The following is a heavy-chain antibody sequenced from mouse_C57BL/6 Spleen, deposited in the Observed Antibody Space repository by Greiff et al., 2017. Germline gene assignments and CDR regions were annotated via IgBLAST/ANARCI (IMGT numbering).Heavy chain of an antibody. CDR3: TRGEIYYGNYEAWFAY. CDR1: GYTFTSYW. V-gene: IGHV1-5*01. J-gene: IGHJ3*01. Sequence: VQLQQSGTVLARPGASVKMSCKTSGYTFTSYWMHWVKQRPGQGLEWIGAIYPGNSDTSYNQKFKGKAKLTAVTSASTAYMERSSLTNEDSAVYYCTRGEIYYGNYEAWFAYWGQGTLVTVSA. D-gene: IGHD2-1*01. CDR2: IYPGNSDT.